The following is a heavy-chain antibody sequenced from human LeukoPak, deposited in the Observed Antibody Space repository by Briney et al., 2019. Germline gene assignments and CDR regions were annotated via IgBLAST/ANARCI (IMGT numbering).Heavy chain of an antibody. Sequence: GGSLRLSCAASGFTFSSYAMSWVRQAPGKGLEWVSAISGSGGSTYYADSVKGRFTIPRDNSKNTLYLQMNSLRAEDTAVYYCAKPSRAGYDAFDIWGQGTMVTVSS. J-gene: IGHJ3*02. CDR2: ISGSGGST. CDR3: AKPSRAGYDAFDI. D-gene: IGHD6-19*01. CDR1: GFTFSSYA. V-gene: IGHV3-23*01.